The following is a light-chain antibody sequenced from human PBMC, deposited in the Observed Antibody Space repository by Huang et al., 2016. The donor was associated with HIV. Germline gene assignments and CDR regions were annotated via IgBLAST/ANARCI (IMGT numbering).Light chain of an antibody. CDR3: QRYDNWPKFT. J-gene: IGKJ3*01. CDR2: GAS. Sequence: EIVMTQSPATLSVSPGERATLSCRARQSVTSNLAWYQQKPGQAPRRLIYGASTRATGIPARFSGSGSGTEFTLTISSLQSEDFAVYYCQRYDNWPKFTFGPGTKVDIK. V-gene: IGKV3-15*01. CDR1: QSVTSN.